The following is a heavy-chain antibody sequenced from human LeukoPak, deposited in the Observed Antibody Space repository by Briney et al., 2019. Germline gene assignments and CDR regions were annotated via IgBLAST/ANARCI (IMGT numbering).Heavy chain of an antibody. CDR3: ARPYYYDSRIDS. V-gene: IGHV4-30-4*01. CDR2: MYCSGST. Sequence: SETLSLTCTVSGGSISSGDYYWSWIRQPPGKGLGWIGYMYCSGSTYYNPSLKGRVTISLDTSKNQFSLKLSSVTAADTAVYYCARPYYYDSRIDSWGQGTLVTVSS. CDR1: GGSISSGDYY. D-gene: IGHD3-22*01. J-gene: IGHJ5*01.